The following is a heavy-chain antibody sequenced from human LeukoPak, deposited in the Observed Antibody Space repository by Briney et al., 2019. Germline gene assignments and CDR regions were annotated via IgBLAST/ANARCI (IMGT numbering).Heavy chain of an antibody. CDR3: ARLGAVAGT. CDR1: GGSISSGSYY. D-gene: IGHD6-19*01. CDR2: IYTSGST. J-gene: IGHJ5*02. Sequence: PSQTLSLTCTVSGGSISSGSYYWSWIRQPAGKGLEWIGRIYTSGSTNYNPSLKSRVTISVDTSKNQFSLKLSSVTAADTAVYYCARLGAVAGTWGQGTLVTVSS. V-gene: IGHV4-61*02.